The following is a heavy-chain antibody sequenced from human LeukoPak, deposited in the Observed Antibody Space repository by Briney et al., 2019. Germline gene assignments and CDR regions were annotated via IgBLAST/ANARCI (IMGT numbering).Heavy chain of an antibody. J-gene: IGHJ4*02. Sequence: GGSLRLSCAASGFTFSSYAMHWVRQAPGKGLEWVAVISYDGSNKYYADSVKGRFTISRDNSKNTLYLQMNSLRAEDTAVYYCAKVREVRGVNYYFDYWGQGTLVTVSS. V-gene: IGHV3-30-3*01. D-gene: IGHD3-10*01. CDR2: ISYDGSNK. CDR3: AKVREVRGVNYYFDY. CDR1: GFTFSSYA.